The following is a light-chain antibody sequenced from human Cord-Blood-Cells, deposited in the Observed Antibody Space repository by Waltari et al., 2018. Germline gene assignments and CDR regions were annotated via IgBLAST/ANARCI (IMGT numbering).Light chain of an antibody. CDR2: DVS. Sequence: QSALTQPASVSGSPGQSITISCTGTSSDVGGYNYFSWYQTHPGKAPKLMIYDVSKRPSGGSNRFAGSKSGNTATLTISGLQAEDEADYYCSSYTSSSTLVFGGGTKLTVL. V-gene: IGLV2-14*01. J-gene: IGLJ3*02. CDR1: SSDVGGYNY. CDR3: SSYTSSSTLV.